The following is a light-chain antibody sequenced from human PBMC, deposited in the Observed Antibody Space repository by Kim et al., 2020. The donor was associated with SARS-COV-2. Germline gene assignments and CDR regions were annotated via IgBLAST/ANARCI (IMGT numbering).Light chain of an antibody. CDR2: AAS. CDR3: QQYGSSPRT. J-gene: IGKJ1*01. CDR1: QSVSSTS. V-gene: IGKV3-20*01. Sequence: SPGERATLSCRASQSVSSTSLAWYQQKPGQAPRLLIYAASSRATGIPDRFSGSGSGTDFTLTISRLEPEDFVVYYCQQYGSSPRTFGQGTKVDIK.